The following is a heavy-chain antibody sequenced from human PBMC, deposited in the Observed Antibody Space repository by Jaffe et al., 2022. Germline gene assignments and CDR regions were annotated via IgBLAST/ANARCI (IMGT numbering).Heavy chain of an antibody. Sequence: QVQLVQSGAEVKKPGSSVKVSCKASGGTFSSYAISWVRQAPGQGLEWMGGIIPIFGTANYAQKFQGRVTITADESTSTAYMELSSLRSEDTAVYYCAREGVLRYFDPRGHFDYWGQGTLVTVSS. CDR3: AREGVLRYFDPRGHFDY. J-gene: IGHJ4*02. CDR1: GGTFSSYA. V-gene: IGHV1-69*01. CDR2: IIPIFGTA. D-gene: IGHD3-9*01.